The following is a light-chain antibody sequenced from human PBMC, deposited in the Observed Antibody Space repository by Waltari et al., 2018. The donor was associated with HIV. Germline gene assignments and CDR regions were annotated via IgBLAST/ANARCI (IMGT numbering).Light chain of an antibody. Sequence: SSELTQDPAVSVALGQTVRITCQGDSLRTYYATWYRQKPGQAPVLVVYGNNNRPAGIPDRLSGSSSGDTASVTITATQAEDEADYFCNARDSSGNLVVFGGGTKLTVL. CDR3: NARDSSGNLVV. J-gene: IGLJ2*01. V-gene: IGLV3-19*01. CDR2: GNN. CDR1: SLRTYY.